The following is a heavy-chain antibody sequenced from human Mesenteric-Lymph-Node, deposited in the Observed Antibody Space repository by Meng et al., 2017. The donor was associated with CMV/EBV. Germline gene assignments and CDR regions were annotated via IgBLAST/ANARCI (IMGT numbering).Heavy chain of an antibody. V-gene: IGHV4-59*01. J-gene: IGHJ6*02. CDR3: ARDGVDCTNGVCYYYYYGMDV. Sequence: SETLSLTCTVSGGSISSYYWSWIRQPPGKGLEWIGYIYYSGSTNYNPSLKSRVTISVDTSKNQFSLKLRSVTAADTAVYYCARDGVDCTNGVCYYYYYGMDVWGQGTTVTVSS. CDR1: GGSISSYY. D-gene: IGHD2-8*01. CDR2: IYYSGST.